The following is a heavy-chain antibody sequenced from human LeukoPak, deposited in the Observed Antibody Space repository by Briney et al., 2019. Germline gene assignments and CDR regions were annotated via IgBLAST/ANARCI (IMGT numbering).Heavy chain of an antibody. Sequence: GGSLRLSCAASGFTFSDYYMSWIRQAPGKGLEWVSYISSSGSTIYYADSVKGRFTIPRDNAKNSLYLQMNSLRAEDTAVYYCARDRNYYDSSGYHRADYSGPGTLVTVSS. V-gene: IGHV3-11*04. CDR3: ARDRNYYDSSGYHRADY. CDR1: GFTFSDYY. D-gene: IGHD3-22*01. J-gene: IGHJ4*01. CDR2: ISSSGSTI.